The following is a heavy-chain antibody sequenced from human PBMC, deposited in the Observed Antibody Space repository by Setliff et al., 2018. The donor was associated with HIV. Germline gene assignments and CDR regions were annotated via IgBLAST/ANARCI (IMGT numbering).Heavy chain of an antibody. V-gene: IGHV4-39*01. CDR1: GGSISSSSYY. CDR3: ASGYQYDSSGYYYVTPIDY. D-gene: IGHD3-22*01. Sequence: TLSLTCTVSGGSISSSSYYWGCIRQPPGKGLEWIGSIYYTGSANYNPSLKSRVTMSVDTSKNQFSLKLSSVTAADTAVYYCASGYQYDSSGYYYVTPIDYWGQGTQVTVSS. J-gene: IGHJ4*02. CDR2: IYYTGSA.